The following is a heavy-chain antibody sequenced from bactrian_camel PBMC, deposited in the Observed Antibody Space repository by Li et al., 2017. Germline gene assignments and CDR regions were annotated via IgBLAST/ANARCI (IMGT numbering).Heavy chain of an antibody. CDR2: ISSDGTT. CDR1: GFTFSSYV. D-gene: IGHD8*01. CDR3: AADRDDNIPPSLALDSSRYNN. J-gene: IGHJ4*01. V-gene: IGHV3S10*01. Sequence: VQLVESGGDLVHPGGSLSLSCAASGFTFSSYVMTWFRQAPGNECELVSRISSDGTTYYKDSVKGRFTLSQDNAKKTVYLQMDSLKPEDTAMYYCAADRDDNIPPSLALDSSRYNNWGQGTQVTVS.